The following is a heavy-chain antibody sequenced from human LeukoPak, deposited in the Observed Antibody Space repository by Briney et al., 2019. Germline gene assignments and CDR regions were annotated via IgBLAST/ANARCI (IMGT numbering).Heavy chain of an antibody. CDR3: ASSRYGQDFDY. V-gene: IGHV5-51*01. Sequence: GAPLQISSKGSGYSFTSYWIGWVRQMPAKGLEWMGIIYRGDSDTSYSPSFQGQGTISADKSISTAYPQCSSQKASDTATYYSASSRYGQDFDYWGQGTLVTVSS. CDR2: IYRGDSDT. J-gene: IGHJ4*02. D-gene: IGHD5-18*01. CDR1: GYSFTSYW.